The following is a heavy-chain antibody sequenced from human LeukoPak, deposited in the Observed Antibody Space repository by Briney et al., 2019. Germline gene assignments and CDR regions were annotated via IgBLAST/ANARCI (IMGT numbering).Heavy chain of an antibody. V-gene: IGHV3-7*01. Sequence: PGGSLRLSCVVSGFTFDMSTMTWVCQAPGKGPEWVAKMEEDGTEIFYAGSVDGRFTISRDNSKNSLYLQMNSLRVEDTAVYYCATGGAPGGRFENWGQGTLVTVSS. J-gene: IGHJ4*02. CDR1: GFTFDMST. D-gene: IGHD3-16*01. CDR3: ATGGAPGGRFEN. CDR2: MEEDGTEI.